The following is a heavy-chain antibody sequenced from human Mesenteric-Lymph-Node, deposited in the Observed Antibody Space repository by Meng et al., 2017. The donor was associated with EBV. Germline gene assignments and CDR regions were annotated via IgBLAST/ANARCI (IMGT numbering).Heavy chain of an antibody. Sequence: QLPPKGSGPGLVTPFETGPLPCTVSGVSIRSGGDFWGGIPHPRGMGLEWLGNIYYSGSTYYNQSLKIRVTISVDTSKNHFSLKLSSVTTADTAVYYRARHGKYIGYDSGAFFDYWGQGTLVTVSS. J-gene: IGHJ4*02. V-gene: IGHV4-39*01. D-gene: IGHD5-12*01. CDR3: ARHGKYIGYDSGAFFDY. CDR1: GVSIRSGGDF. CDR2: IYYSGST.